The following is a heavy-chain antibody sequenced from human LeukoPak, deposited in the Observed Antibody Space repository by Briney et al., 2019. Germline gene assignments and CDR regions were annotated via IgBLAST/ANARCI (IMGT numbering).Heavy chain of an antibody. CDR2: ISGNGVAT. CDR1: GFTLSRSA. V-gene: IGHV3-23*01. Sequence: GGSLRLSCGASGFTLSRSAMNWVRQAPGKGLEWVADISGNGVATYYADSAKGRFKLPRENTNNTLFLQMNSLRTEDTAIYYCVKDAYYLDSSTYLIPFDFWGQGTLVTVSS. D-gene: IGHD3-22*01. J-gene: IGHJ4*02. CDR3: VKDAYYLDSSTYLIPFDF.